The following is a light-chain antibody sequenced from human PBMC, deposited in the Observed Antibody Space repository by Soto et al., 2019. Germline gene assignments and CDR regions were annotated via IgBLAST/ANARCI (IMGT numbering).Light chain of an antibody. Sequence: EIVMTQSPATLSVSPGERATLSCRASQSVSSNLACYQQKPGQAPTLLIYGASTRATDIPARFSGSGSWTEFTLTISSLQSEDFAVYYCQQYNNWPPLTFGGGTKVEIK. V-gene: IGKV3-15*01. CDR3: QQYNNWPPLT. J-gene: IGKJ4*01. CDR1: QSVSSN. CDR2: GAS.